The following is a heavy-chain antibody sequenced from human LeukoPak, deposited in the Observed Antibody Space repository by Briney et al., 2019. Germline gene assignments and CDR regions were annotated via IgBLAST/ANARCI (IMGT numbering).Heavy chain of an antibody. CDR1: GGTFSSYA. CDR2: IIPIFGTA. CDR3: ARVRSSSGWLDY. V-gene: IGHV1-69*13. D-gene: IGHD6-19*01. Sequence: GASVKVSCKASGGTFSSYAISWVRQAPGQGLEWMGGIIPIFGTANYAQKFQGRVTITADESTTTAYLELSSLSSEDTAVDYCARVRSSSGWLDYWGQGTLVTVSS. J-gene: IGHJ4*02.